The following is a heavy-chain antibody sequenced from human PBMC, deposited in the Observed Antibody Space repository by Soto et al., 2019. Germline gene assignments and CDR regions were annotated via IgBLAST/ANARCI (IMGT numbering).Heavy chain of an antibody. J-gene: IGHJ4*02. CDR2: ISDSGDST. CDR1: GFTFRNYA. D-gene: IGHD6-13*01. V-gene: IGHV3-23*01. CDR3: AKGGLYATSWYEGY. Sequence: PGGSLRLSCAASGFTFRNYAMSWVRQAAGKGLEWVSSISDSGDSTYNAASLKGRFTISRDNSKNTLYLQLNGLTADDTAVYYCAKGGLYATSWYEGYWGQGTLVTVSS.